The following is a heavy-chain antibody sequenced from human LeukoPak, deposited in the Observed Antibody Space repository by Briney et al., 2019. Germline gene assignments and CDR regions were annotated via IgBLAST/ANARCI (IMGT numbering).Heavy chain of an antibody. V-gene: IGHV1-46*01. CDR3: ARELVVVPAAIVNWYFDL. J-gene: IGHJ2*01. D-gene: IGHD2-2*02. CDR1: GYTFTSYY. CDR2: INPSGGST. Sequence: GASVKVSCKASGYTFTSYYMHWVRQAPGQGLECMGIINPSGGSTSYAQKFQGRVTMTRDTSTSTVYMELSSLRSEDTAVYYCARELVVVPAAIVNWYFDLWGRGTLVTVSS.